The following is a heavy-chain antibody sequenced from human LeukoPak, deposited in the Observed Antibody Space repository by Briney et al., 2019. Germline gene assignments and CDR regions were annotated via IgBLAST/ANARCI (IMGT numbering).Heavy chain of an antibody. CDR2: ISGSGGST. V-gene: IGHV3-23*01. D-gene: IGHD3-10*01. CDR3: AKDMVQGDYYYGMDV. J-gene: IGHJ6*02. CDR1: GFTFSSYA. Sequence: GGSLRLSCAASGFTFSSYAMSWVRQAPGKGLEWVSAISGSGGSTYYADSVKGRFTISRDNSKNTLYLQMNSLRAEDTAVYYCAKDMVQGDYYYGMDVWGQGTTVTVSS.